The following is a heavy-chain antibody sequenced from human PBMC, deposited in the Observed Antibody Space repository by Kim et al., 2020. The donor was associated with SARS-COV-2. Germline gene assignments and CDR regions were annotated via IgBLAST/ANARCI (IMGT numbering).Heavy chain of an antibody. V-gene: IGHV3-21*06. CDR2: ISSRSTYI. J-gene: IGHJ3*02. D-gene: IGHD2-21*02. CDR1: GFTFSPYS. Sequence: GGSLRLSCAASGFTFSPYSINWVRQAPGKGLEWVSSISSRSTYIYYADSVKGRFTISRDNAKNSLYLQMTSLRAEDTAVYYCANLGGPNCGSDCFAFDIWGQGTMVTVSS. CDR3: ANLGGPNCGSDCFAFDI.